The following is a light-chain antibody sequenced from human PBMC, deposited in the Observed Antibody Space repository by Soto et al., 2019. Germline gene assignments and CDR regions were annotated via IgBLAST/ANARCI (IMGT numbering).Light chain of an antibody. CDR3: QQYDNRPTFT. V-gene: IGKV1-33*01. CDR1: QDISNY. CDR2: DAS. Sequence: DIQMTQSPSSLSASLGDRVTITCKASQDISNYLNWYQQKPGKAPKLLIYDASNWDTGVPARFSGSGSGTDFTLTISSLQPEDIATYYCQQYDNRPTFTFGPGTKLDIK. J-gene: IGKJ3*01.